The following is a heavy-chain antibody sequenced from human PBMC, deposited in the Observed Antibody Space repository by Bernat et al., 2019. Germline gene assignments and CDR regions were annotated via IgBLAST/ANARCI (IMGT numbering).Heavy chain of an antibody. V-gene: IGHV3-49*04. CDR3: SRAGIISSEGDY. CDR2: IRSEAYGGTT. CDR1: GFTFGDYT. D-gene: IGHD1-14*01. J-gene: IGHJ4*02. Sequence: EVRLVESGGGLVQPGRSLRLSCTTSGFTFGDYTLSWVRQAPGKGLEWVGFIRSEAYGGTTEYAASVRGRFTISRDDSKNIAYLQMNSLKTEDTAFYYCSRAGIISSEGDYWGQGTLVTVS.